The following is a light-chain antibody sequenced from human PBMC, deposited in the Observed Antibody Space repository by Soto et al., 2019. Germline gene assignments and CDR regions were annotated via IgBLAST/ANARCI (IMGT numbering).Light chain of an antibody. V-gene: IGLV1-40*01. CDR1: SSNIGAGYE. Sequence: QSVLTQPPSVSEAPGQRVTISCTGSSSNIGAGYEAHWYQQVPGTAPKLLIYENNNRPSGVPDRFSGSKSGTSASLAITGLQDEDEAEYYCQSYDSGLSGYVFGTGTKLTVL. CDR2: ENN. CDR3: QSYDSGLSGYV. J-gene: IGLJ1*01.